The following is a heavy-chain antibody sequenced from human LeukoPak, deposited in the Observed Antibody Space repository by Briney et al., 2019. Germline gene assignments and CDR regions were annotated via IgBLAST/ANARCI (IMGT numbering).Heavy chain of an antibody. J-gene: IGHJ5*02. CDR2: IIPIFGTA. D-gene: IGHD2-2*01. CDR1: GGTFSSYA. CDR3: ATDRTPRVVVPAARGPIMNWFDP. V-gene: IGHV1-69*06. Sequence: SVKVSCKASGGTFSSYAISWVRQAPGQGLEWMGGIIPIFGTANYAQKFQGRVTITADKSTSTAYMELSSLRSEDTAVYYCATDRTPRVVVPAARGPIMNWFDPWGQGTLVTVSS.